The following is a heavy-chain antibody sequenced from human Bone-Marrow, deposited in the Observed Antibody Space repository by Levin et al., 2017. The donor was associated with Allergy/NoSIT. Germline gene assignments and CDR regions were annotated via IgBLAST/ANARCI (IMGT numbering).Heavy chain of an antibody. V-gene: IGHV1-8*01. CDR2: MNPNSGNT. CDR3: TNLEYSKKGRGGFDP. Sequence: GESLKISCKASGYTFTSYDINWVRQATGQGLEWMGWMNPNSGNTGYAQKFQGRVTMTRNTSISTAYMELSSLRSEDTAVYYCTNLEYSKKGRGGFDPWGQGTLVTVSS. D-gene: IGHD4-11*01. CDR1: GYTFTSYD. J-gene: IGHJ5*02.